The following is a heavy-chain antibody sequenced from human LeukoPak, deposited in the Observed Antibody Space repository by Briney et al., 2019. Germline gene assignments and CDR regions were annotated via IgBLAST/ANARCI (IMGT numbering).Heavy chain of an antibody. CDR1: GFTFSSYA. Sequence: GRSLRLSCAASGFTFSSYAMHWVRQAPGKGLGWVAVISYDGSNKYYADSVKGRFTISRDNSKNTLYLQMNSLRAEDTAVYYCARDKMGATFDYWGQGTLVTVSS. D-gene: IGHD1-26*01. CDR3: ARDKMGATFDY. V-gene: IGHV3-30-3*01. J-gene: IGHJ4*02. CDR2: ISYDGSNK.